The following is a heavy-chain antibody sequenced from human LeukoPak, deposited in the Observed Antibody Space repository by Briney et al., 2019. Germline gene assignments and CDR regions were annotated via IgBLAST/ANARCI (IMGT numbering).Heavy chain of an antibody. V-gene: IGHV3-21*01. CDR2: ISSSSSYI. J-gene: IGHJ6*02. D-gene: IGHD2-2*01. CDR1: GFTLSSYS. CDR3: ASLVVPAATSALYYYYGMDV. Sequence: GGSLRLSCAASGFTLSSYSMNWVRQAPGKGLEWVSSISSSSSYIYYADSVKGRFTISRDNAKNSLYLQMNSLRAEDTAVYYCASLVVPAATSALYYYYGMDVWGQGTTVTVSS.